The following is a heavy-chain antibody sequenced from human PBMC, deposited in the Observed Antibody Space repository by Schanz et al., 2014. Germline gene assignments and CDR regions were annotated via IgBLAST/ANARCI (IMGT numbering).Heavy chain of an antibody. CDR2: VSSSSSYT. Sequence: PGGSLRLSCAASGFTFSDYYMSWIRQAPGKGLEWVSYVSSSSSYTHYADSVKGRFTISRDNAKNTLYLQMNSLRAEDTAVYYCAKVRYSSGWRGDYFDEWGQGTLVTVAS. J-gene: IGHJ4*02. V-gene: IGHV3-11*05. D-gene: IGHD6-25*01. CDR1: GFTFSDYY. CDR3: AKVRYSSGWRGDYFDE.